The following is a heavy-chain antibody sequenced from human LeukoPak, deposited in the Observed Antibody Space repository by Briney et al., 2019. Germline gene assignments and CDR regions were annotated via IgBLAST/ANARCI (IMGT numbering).Heavy chain of an antibody. D-gene: IGHD3-3*01. Sequence: SETLSLTCTVSGGSISRYYWSWIRQPPGKGLEWVGYIYYSGSTNYNPSLKSRVTISVDTSKNQFSLKLSSVTAADTAVYYCARVNHYDFWTGFGGEGYWGQGTLVTVSS. CDR3: ARVNHYDFWTGFGGEGY. CDR2: IYYSGST. J-gene: IGHJ4*02. V-gene: IGHV4-59*12. CDR1: GGSISRYY.